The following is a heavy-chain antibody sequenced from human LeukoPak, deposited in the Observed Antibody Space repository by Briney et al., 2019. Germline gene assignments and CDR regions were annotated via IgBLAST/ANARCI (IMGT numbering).Heavy chain of an antibody. J-gene: IGHJ1*01. CDR2: IHYSGST. Sequence: PSETLSLTCTVSGDSISSSSYYWGWIRQPPGKGLEWIGTIHYSGSTYYNPSLKSRVTISVDTSKNQFSLKLSSVTAADTAIYYCAREFQYWGQGTLVTVSS. V-gene: IGHV4-39*02. CDR3: AREFQY. CDR1: GDSISSSSYY.